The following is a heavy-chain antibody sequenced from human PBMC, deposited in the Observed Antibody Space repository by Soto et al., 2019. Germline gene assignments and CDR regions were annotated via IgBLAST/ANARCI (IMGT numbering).Heavy chain of an antibody. J-gene: IGHJ4*02. CDR2: VSSGGGAT. V-gene: IGHV3-23*04. Sequence: EVHLAESGGRLVQPGGSLRLSCAASGFTFNNHAMTWVRQATGKGLEWVATVSSGGGATYYADSVKGRFTVSRANSKNTVSLHMDSLRADDTARYYCARDRLGFGDLDSWGPGTLLTVSS. CDR3: ARDRLGFGDLDS. CDR1: GFTFNNHA. D-gene: IGHD3-10*01.